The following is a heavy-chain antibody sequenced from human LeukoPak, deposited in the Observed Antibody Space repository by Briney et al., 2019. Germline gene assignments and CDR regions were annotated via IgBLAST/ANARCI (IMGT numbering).Heavy chain of an antibody. CDR3: ASEDRYTSYYYYGMGV. D-gene: IGHD1-14*01. Sequence: GGSLRLSCAASGFTFSSYSMNWVRQAPGKGLEWVAFIRYDGSNKYYADSVKGRFTISRDNSKNTLYLQMNSLRAEDTAVYYCASEDRYTSYYYYGMGVWGQGTTVTVSS. CDR1: GFTFSSYS. CDR2: IRYDGSNK. J-gene: IGHJ6*02. V-gene: IGHV3-30*02.